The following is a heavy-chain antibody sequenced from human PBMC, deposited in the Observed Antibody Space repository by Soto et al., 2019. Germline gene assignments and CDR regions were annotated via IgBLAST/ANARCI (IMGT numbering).Heavy chain of an antibody. Sequence: GSLRLSCAASGFTVSSNYMSWVRQAPGKGLEWVSVIYSGGSTYYADSVKGRFTISRDNSKNTLYLQMNSLRAEDTAVYYCARDDYGDFRFDYWGQGTLVTVSS. J-gene: IGHJ4*02. CDR1: GFTVSSNY. CDR3: ARDDYGDFRFDY. V-gene: IGHV3-66*01. D-gene: IGHD4-17*01. CDR2: IYSGGST.